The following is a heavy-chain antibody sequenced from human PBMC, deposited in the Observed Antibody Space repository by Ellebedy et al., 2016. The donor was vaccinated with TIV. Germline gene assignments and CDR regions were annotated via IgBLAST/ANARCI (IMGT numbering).Heavy chain of an antibody. J-gene: IGHJ4*02. CDR3: AREGYNSGFDY. Sequence: SETLSLXCTVSSGSLTNYYWSWIRQPPGKGLEWIGFIYYSGTTHYNPSLGSRVTLSVDTSKNQFSLNVTSVTTADTAFYYCAREGYNSGFDYWGQGILVTVSS. CDR2: IYYSGTT. V-gene: IGHV4-59*01. CDR1: SGSLTNYY. D-gene: IGHD5-24*01.